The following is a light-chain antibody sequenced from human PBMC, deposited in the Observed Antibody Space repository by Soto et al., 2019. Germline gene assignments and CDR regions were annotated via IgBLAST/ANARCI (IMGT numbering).Light chain of an antibody. CDR3: QQSYSTPRT. CDR2: AAS. Sequence: DIQITESPSSLSSSLGERGTITFRASQTISDWLAWHQQKPGKAPKLLIYAASSLQSGVPSRFSGSGSGTDFTLTISSLQPEDFATYYCQQSYSTPRTFGQGTKVDIK. V-gene: IGKV1-39*01. J-gene: IGKJ1*01. CDR1: QTISDW.